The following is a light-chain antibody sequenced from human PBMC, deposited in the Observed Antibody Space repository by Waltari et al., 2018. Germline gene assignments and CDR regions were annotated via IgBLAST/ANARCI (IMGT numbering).Light chain of an antibody. CDR1: QRVSRD. V-gene: IGKV3-11*01. CDR3: QQRRDWPLT. Sequence: EIVLTQSPATLSLSPGERASLSCRASQRVSRDLAWYRQKPGQAPRLLIVGASIMATGTPARFSGSGSGTDFTLTISSLEPEDFAVYYCQQRRDWPLTFGGGTKVEIK. J-gene: IGKJ4*01. CDR2: GAS.